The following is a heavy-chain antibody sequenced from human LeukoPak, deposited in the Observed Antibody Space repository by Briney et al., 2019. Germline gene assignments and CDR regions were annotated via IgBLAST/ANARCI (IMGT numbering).Heavy chain of an antibody. CDR3: ANAHSSTSCYPDS. CDR1: GFTFSSYS. V-gene: IGHV3-30*04. J-gene: IGHJ4*02. CDR2: ISYDGSYQ. Sequence: GGSLRLSCAASGFTFSSYSMHWVRQAPGKGLEWVAVISYDGSYQHYADSGKGRFTISRDNSKNTLYLQMNSPRAEDTAVFSCANAHSSTSCYPDSWGQGTLVTVSS. D-gene: IGHD6-13*01.